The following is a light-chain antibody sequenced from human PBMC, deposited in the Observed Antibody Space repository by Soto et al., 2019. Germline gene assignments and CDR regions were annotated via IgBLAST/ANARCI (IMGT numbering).Light chain of an antibody. CDR1: SSDVGGYNY. CDR2: EVI. CDR3: SSYGGSNIWV. V-gene: IGLV2-8*01. J-gene: IGLJ1*01. Sequence: QSALTQPPSASGSLGQSVTISCTGTSSDVGGYNYVSWYQQHPGKAPKLMIYEVIKRPSGVPDRFSGSKSGNTASLTVSGLQAEDEADYYCSSYGGSNIWVFGTGTKLTVL.